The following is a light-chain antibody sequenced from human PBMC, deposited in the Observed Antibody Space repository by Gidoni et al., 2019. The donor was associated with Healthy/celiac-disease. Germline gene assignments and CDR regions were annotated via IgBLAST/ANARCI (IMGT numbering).Light chain of an antibody. V-gene: IGLV3-21*02. CDR1: DIGSKS. CDR2: DDS. CDR3: QVWDSSSDHVV. J-gene: IGLJ2*01. Sequence: SCVLTQPPPVSVAPGQTARITCGGDDIGSKSVHWYQQKPGQAPVLVVYDDSDRPSGIPERFSGSNSGNTATLTISRVEAGDEADYSCQVWDSSSDHVVFGGGTKLTVL.